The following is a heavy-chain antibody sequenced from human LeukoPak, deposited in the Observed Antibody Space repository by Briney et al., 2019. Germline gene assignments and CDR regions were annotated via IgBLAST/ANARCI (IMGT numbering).Heavy chain of an antibody. J-gene: IGHJ6*02. V-gene: IGHV3-74*01. CDR2: INSDGSST. Sequence: PGGSLRLSCAASGFTFSSYSMNWVRQAPGKGLVWVSRINSDGSSTSHANSVKGRFTISRDNAKNTLYLQMNSLRAEDTAVYYCAREGITMVRGVMDGYYYYGMDVWGQGTTVTVSS. CDR3: AREGITMVRGVMDGYYYYGMDV. CDR1: GFTFSSYS. D-gene: IGHD3-10*01.